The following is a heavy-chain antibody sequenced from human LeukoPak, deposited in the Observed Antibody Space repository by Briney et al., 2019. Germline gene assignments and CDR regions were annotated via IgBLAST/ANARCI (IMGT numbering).Heavy chain of an antibody. D-gene: IGHD2-15*01. CDR3: ARDLGYCSGGSCYAPADFPRADNWFDP. J-gene: IGHJ5*02. Sequence: PSEALSLTCTVSGGSISNYYWSWIRQPAGKGLEWIGRIYTSGSTNYNPSLKSRVTMSVDTSKNQFSLKLSSVTAADMAEYYCARDLGYCSGGSCYAPADFPRADNWFDPWGQGTLVTVSS. CDR1: GGSISNYY. V-gene: IGHV4-4*07. CDR2: IYTSGST.